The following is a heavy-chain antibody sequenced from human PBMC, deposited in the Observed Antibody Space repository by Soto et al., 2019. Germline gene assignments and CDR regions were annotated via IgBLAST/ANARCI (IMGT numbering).Heavy chain of an antibody. J-gene: IGHJ4*02. CDR1: GVTFNRQE. CDR2: IIPMFGTP. CDR3: TASEDIDDNSFDY. D-gene: IGHD1-1*01. Sequence: ASVKVSRKASGVTFNRQEMRWVRQAPGQGHEWMGGIIPMFGTPHYAEKVQDRVTIPAAESTGTAYLKLGRLASDDTAVYFCTASEDIDDNSFDYGGPGTLVAVSS. V-gene: IGHV1-69*13.